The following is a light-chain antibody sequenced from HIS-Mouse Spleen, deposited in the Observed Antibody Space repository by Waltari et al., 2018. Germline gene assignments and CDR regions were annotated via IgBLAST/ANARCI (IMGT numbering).Light chain of an antibody. CDR1: QGISSY. CDR2: AAS. V-gene: IGKV1-9*01. Sequence: DIQLTQSPSFLSESIGNRVTISCRASQGISSYVAWYQQKPGKAPKLLIYAASTLQSRVPSRFSGSGSGTEFTLTISSLQPEDFATYYCQQLNSYPPPFGQGTKVEIK. CDR3: QQLNSYPPP. J-gene: IGKJ1*01.